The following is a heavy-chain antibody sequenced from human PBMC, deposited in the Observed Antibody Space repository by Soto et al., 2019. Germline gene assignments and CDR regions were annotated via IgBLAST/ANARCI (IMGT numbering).Heavy chain of an antibody. CDR2: ISGGGSGR. Sequence: VELVESGGGLVQPGGSLRVSCAASGFTFGSYAMTWVRQAPGKGLEWVSGISGGGSGRYYSYTVEARFTIARDNAKEPVFLQKNTFRAADTAGYFIARVRFPSAPLRPRDYSVMDVWGNWTTISVSS. CDR1: GFTFGSYA. V-gene: IGHV3-23*04. J-gene: IGHJ6*04. CDR3: ARVRFPSAPLRPRDYSVMDV.